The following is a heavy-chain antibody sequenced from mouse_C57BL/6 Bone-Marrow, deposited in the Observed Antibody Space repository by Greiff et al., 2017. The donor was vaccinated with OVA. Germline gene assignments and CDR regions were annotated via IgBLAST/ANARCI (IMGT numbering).Heavy chain of an antibody. CDR2: INPSRGYT. V-gene: IGHV1-7*01. D-gene: IGHD1-2*01. J-gene: IGHJ3*01. CDR1: GYTFTSYW. Sequence: QVQLQQSGAELAKPGASVKLSCKASGYTFTSYWLHWVKQRPGQGLEWIGYINPSRGYTKYNQKFKDKATLTADKSSSTAYMQLSSLTYEDSAGYYGAGEVGPYAYGRFAYWGQGTLVTVSA. CDR3: AGEVGPYAYGRFAY.